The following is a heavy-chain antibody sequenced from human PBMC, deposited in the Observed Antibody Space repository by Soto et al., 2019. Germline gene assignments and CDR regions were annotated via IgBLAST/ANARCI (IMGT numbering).Heavy chain of an antibody. J-gene: IGHJ4*02. Sequence: SETLSLTCTVSGCSIGRYYWSWIRQPPGKGLEWIGYIYDSGSTSYNPSLKSRVTISVDTSKNQFSLKMSSVTAADTAVYYCARGYSGHPDYWGQGTLVTVSS. V-gene: IGHV4-59*01. CDR1: GCSIGRYY. CDR3: ARGYSGHPDY. CDR2: IYDSGST. D-gene: IGHD1-26*01.